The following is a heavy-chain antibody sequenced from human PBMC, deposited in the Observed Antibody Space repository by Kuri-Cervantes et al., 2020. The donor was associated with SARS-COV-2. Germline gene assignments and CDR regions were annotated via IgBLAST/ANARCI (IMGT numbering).Heavy chain of an antibody. D-gene: IGHD3-16*01. CDR2: INPDSGGT. CDR1: GYTFTGYY. CDR3: ARDVVLGIDSYYYYDMDV. J-gene: IGHJ6*03. Sequence: ASVKVSCKASGYTFTGYYMHWVRQAPGQGLEWMGWINPDSGGTNYTQKFQGRVTITRDTSISTAYMELSRLRSDDTAVYYCARDVVLGIDSYYYYDMDVWGKGTTVTVSS. V-gene: IGHV1-2*02.